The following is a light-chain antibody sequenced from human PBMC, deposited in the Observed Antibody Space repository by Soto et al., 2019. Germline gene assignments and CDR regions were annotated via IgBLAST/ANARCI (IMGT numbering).Light chain of an antibody. CDR1: QSTSSY. CDR2: AAS. V-gene: IGKV1-39*01. J-gene: IGKJ2*01. CDR3: QQSYSSPYT. Sequence: DIQMTQSPSSLSASVGDRVTITCRASQSTSSYLNWYQQKPGQAPELLIYAASNLKSGVSSRFSDSSSGTDFTLSISSLQTEDFASYHCQQSYSSPYTFGQGTKLESK.